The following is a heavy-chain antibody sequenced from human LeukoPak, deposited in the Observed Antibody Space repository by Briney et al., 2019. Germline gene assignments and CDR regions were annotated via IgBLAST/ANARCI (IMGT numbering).Heavy chain of an antibody. CDR3: ARVPPGMRRNYVSASVGRLYYYMDV. Sequence: TGGSLRLSCAASGFTFSSYSMNWVRQAPGKGLEWVSYISSSSSTIYYADSVKGRFTISRDNAKNSLYLQMNSLRAEDTAVYYCARVPPGMRRNYVSASVGRLYYYMDVWGKGTTVTVSS. D-gene: IGHD1-7*01. CDR2: ISSSSSTI. CDR1: GFTFSSYS. V-gene: IGHV3-48*04. J-gene: IGHJ6*03.